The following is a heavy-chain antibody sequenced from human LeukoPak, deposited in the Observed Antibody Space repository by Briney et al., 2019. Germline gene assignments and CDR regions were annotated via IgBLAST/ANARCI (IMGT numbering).Heavy chain of an antibody. D-gene: IGHD2-2*02. CDR2: IPYDGSIK. CDR3: AKDRSLGAQDIVVVPAAIPPGY. CDR1: GFTFSRSG. J-gene: IGHJ4*02. Sequence: GGSLRLSCAASGFTFSRSGMHWVRQAPGKGLEWVAFIPYDGSIKYYADAVKGRFTISRDNSKNTLYLQMNSLRAEDTAVYYCAKDRSLGAQDIVVVPAAIPPGYWGQGTPVTVSS. V-gene: IGHV3-30*02.